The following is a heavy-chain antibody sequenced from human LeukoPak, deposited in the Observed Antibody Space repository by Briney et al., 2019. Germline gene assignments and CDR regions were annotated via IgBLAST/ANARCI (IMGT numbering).Heavy chain of an antibody. V-gene: IGHV7-4-1*02. D-gene: IGHD3-9*01. CDR3: ARDLTEVRSSYYYYYYMDV. Sequence: GASVKVSCKASGYTFTNYAMNWVRQAPGQGLEWMGWMNTNTGNPTYAQGFTGRFVFSLDTSVSTAYLQISSLKAEDTAVYYCARDLTEVRSSYYYYYYMDVWGKGTTVTVSS. J-gene: IGHJ6*03. CDR2: MNTNTGNP. CDR1: GYTFTNYA.